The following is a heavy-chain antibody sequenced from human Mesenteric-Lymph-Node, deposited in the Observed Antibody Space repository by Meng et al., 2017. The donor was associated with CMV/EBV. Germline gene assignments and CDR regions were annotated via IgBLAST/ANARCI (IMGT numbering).Heavy chain of an antibody. CDR1: GTFSSYA. Sequence: GTFSSYAISWVEQDPGQGIEWLGVIIPIFGTENYAQQFQGRVTITTDESTSTAYMELSRLRSEDTAVYYCATSYYYGSGSYVGYFDYWGQGTLVTVSS. CDR2: IIPIFGTE. CDR3: ATSYYYGSGSYVGYFDY. V-gene: IGHV1-69*05. J-gene: IGHJ4*02. D-gene: IGHD3-10*01.